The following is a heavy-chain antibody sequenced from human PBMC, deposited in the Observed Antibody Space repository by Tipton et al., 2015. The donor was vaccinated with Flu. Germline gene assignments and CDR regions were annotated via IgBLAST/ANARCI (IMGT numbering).Heavy chain of an antibody. V-gene: IGHV4-38-2*02. J-gene: IGHJ4*02. D-gene: IGHD3-10*01. Sequence: TLSLTCTVSGGSISDYYLGWIRQPPGKGLGWIGSIFHGGSTYYNPSLKSRVTISVDTSKNQFSLKLSSVTAADAAVYYCATYYYGSGTQSAFDYWGQGTLVTVSS. CDR1: GGSISDYY. CDR2: IFHGGST. CDR3: ATYYYGSGTQSAFDY.